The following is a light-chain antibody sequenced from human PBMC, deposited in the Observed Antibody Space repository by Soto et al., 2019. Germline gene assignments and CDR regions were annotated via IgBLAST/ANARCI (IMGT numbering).Light chain of an antibody. J-gene: IGKJ2*01. CDR2: DAS. Sequence: DFQMTQSPSTLSPSVGDRVTITCRASQNINNWLAWYQQKPGKAPKLLIYDASTLESGVPSRFSGSGSGTEFTLTISSLQPDDFATYFCQHYNTYYMYTFGQGTKVDIK. CDR1: QNINNW. CDR3: QHYNTYYMYT. V-gene: IGKV1-5*01.